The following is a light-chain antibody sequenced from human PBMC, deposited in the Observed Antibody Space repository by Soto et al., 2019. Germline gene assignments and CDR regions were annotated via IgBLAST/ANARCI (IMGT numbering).Light chain of an antibody. Sequence: QTVLAQTPSESRAPAQMVTISCTGGSPNIGAGYDVHWYQQLPGTAPRLLIYGNNNRPSGVPDRFSGSKSGTSASLAITGLQAKDEANYYFHFYDNTPPVVYG. CDR1: SPNIGAGYD. CDR3: HFYDNTPPVV. CDR2: GNN. V-gene: IGLV1-40*01. J-gene: IGLJ2*01.